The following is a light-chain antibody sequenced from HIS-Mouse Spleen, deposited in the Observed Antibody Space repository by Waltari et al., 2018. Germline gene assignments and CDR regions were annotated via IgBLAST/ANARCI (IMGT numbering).Light chain of an antibody. J-gene: IGLJ2*01. CDR3: QVWDSSTVV. V-gene: IGLV3-9*01. Sequence: SYELTQPLSVSVALGQTARITCGGNNIGSKNVHWYQQKPGQAPVLVIYRASNRPSGIPERLSGSTSGNTATLTISRAQAGDEADYYCQVWDSSTVVFGGGTKLTVL. CDR2: RAS. CDR1: NIGSKN.